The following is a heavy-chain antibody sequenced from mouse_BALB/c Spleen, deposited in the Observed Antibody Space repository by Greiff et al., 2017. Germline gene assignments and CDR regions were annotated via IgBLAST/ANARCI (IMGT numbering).Heavy chain of an antibody. CDR2: ISSGSSTI. CDR1: GFTFSSFG. CDR3: ARGHYRYDVYFDY. V-gene: IGHV5-17*02. J-gene: IGHJ2*01. D-gene: IGHD2-14*01. Sequence: VQLQESGGGLVQPGGSRKLSCAASGFTFSSFGMHWVRQAPEKGLEWVAYISSGSSTIYYADTVKGRFTISRDNPKNTLFLQMTSLRSEDTAMYYCARGHYRYDVYFDYWGQGTTLTVSS.